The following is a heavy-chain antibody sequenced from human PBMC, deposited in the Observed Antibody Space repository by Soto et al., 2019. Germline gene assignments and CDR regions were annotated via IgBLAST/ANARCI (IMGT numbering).Heavy chain of an antibody. CDR2: ISSYSNFI. V-gene: IGHV3-21*01. CDR1: GFAFSTYS. Sequence: GGSLSLSCAASGFAFSTYSLNWVRQAPGKGLVWVSSISSYSNFIYYADSVKGRFTISRDNAKNSLYLQMNSLRAEDTAVYYCARRRFSDTTLRTSYGMDVWGQGTMVTVS. D-gene: IGHD1-26*01. CDR3: ARRRFSDTTLRTSYGMDV. J-gene: IGHJ6*02.